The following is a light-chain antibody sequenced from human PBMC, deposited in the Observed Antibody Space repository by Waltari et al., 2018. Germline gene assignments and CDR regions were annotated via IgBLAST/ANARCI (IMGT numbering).Light chain of an antibody. J-gene: IGKJ4*01. V-gene: IGKV1-39*01. CDR2: AAS. CDR1: QSISTF. Sequence: DTQMTQPPSSLSASVRERVPITSRASQSISTFLNWYQQKPGKAPRLLIHAASRLESGVPERFSGSGSGTEFTLTISSLQVEDFATYYCQHRYSIPVTFGGGTRVEIK. CDR3: QHRYSIPVT.